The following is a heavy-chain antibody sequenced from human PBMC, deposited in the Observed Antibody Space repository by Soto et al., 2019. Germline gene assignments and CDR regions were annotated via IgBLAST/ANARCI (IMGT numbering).Heavy chain of an antibody. Sequence: GGSLRLSCAASGFTFSNAWMSWVRQAPGKGLEWVGRIKSKTDGGTTDYAALVKGRFTISRDDSKNTLYLQMNSLKTEDTAVYYCTTFQVAPTVTTRIDYWGQGTLVTVSS. CDR3: TTFQVAPTVTTRIDY. V-gene: IGHV3-15*01. CDR1: GFTFSNAW. D-gene: IGHD4-17*01. J-gene: IGHJ4*02. CDR2: IKSKTDGGTT.